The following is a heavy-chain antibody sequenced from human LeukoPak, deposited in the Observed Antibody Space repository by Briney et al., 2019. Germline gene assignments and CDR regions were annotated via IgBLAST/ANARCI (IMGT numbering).Heavy chain of an antibody. CDR1: GFTVSSNY. V-gene: IGHV3-53*05. CDR3: ARDEVVVAAYDY. Sequence: GGSLRLSCAASGFTVSSNYMSWVRQAPGKGLEWVSVIYSGDNTYYADSVKGRFTISRDISKNTLYLQMNSLRAEDTAVYYCARDEVVVAAYDYWGQGTLVTVSS. CDR2: IYSGDNT. J-gene: IGHJ4*02. D-gene: IGHD2-15*01.